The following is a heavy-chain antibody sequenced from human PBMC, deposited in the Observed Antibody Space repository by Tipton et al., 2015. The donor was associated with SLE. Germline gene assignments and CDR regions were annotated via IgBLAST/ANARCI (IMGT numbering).Heavy chain of an antibody. D-gene: IGHD3-3*01. J-gene: IGHJ3*02. Sequence: GLVKPSETLSLTCAVYGGSFSGYYWSWIRQPPDKGLEWIGEINHSGTTNCNPSLKSRVSISVDTSKNQFSLKVTSVTAADTAVYYCARGGSKHYDFWGRQMGPHAFDIWGQETKVTVSS. CDR3: ARGGSKHYDFWGRQMGPHAFDI. CDR1: GGSFSGYY. V-gene: IGHV4-34*01. CDR2: INHSGTT.